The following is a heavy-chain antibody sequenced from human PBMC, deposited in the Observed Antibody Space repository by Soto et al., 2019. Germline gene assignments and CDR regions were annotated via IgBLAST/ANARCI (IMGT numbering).Heavy chain of an antibody. Sequence: ASVKVSCKASGYTFTGYYLHWVRQAPGQGLEWMGGIDPNSGGSESAQNFQGRVTMSRDTSISTAYMELTSLRYDATAVYYCARDLARIAVAGYYFDSWGQGTLVTVSS. D-gene: IGHD6-19*01. J-gene: IGHJ4*02. CDR2: IDPNSGGS. CDR1: GYTFTGYY. V-gene: IGHV1-2*02. CDR3: ARDLARIAVAGYYFDS.